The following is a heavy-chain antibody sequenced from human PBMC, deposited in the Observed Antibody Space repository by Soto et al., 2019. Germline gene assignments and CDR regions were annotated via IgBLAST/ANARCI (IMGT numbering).Heavy chain of an antibody. Sequence: GGSLRLSCTGSGFTFDSYSMHWVRQAPGKGLEWVAVISYDGSNQFYAGSVQGRFTVSRDNSKNTLYLQVNSLRNDDTAVYYCTSGLLTDFFDYWGQRA. J-gene: IGHJ4*02. CDR1: GFTFDSYS. CDR3: TSGLLTDFFDY. CDR2: ISYDGSNQ. D-gene: IGHD1-26*01. V-gene: IGHV3-30-3*01.